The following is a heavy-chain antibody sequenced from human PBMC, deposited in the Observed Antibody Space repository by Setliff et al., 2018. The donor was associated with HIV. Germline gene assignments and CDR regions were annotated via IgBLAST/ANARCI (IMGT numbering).Heavy chain of an antibody. CDR2: TKYDGSEN. J-gene: IGHJ4*02. D-gene: IGHD3-22*01. CDR3: ARAYNVYDYRFDSSGYDY. Sequence: FNRYWMSWVRQAPGKGLEWVSNTKYDGSENYYVDSVEGRFIASTDNAKNSLFLQMNSLKAEDTAVYYCARAYNVYDYRFDSSGYDYWGQGTLVTVSS. V-gene: IGHV3-7*03. CDR1: FNRYW.